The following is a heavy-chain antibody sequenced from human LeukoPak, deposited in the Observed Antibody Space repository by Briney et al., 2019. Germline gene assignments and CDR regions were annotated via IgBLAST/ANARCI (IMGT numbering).Heavy chain of an antibody. J-gene: IGHJ4*02. D-gene: IGHD3-22*01. CDR3: AKGPDYDSSGYYYFDY. V-gene: IGHV3-23*01. Sequence: GGSLRLSCAASGFTFSSYSMNWVRQAPGKGLEWVSAISGSGGSTYYADSVKGRFTISRDNSKNTLYLQMNSLRAEDTAVYYCAKGPDYDSSGYYYFDYWGQGTLVTVSS. CDR2: ISGSGGST. CDR1: GFTFSSYS.